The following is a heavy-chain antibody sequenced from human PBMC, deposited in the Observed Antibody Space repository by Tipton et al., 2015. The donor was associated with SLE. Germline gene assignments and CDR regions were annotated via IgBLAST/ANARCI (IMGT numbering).Heavy chain of an antibody. CDR1: GGSISSGSYY. Sequence: TLSLTCTVSGGSISSGSYYWNWIRQPAGKGLEWIGRIYTSGSTNYNPSLKSRVTMSVDTSKNQFSLKLSSVTAADTAVYYCAALTGTTSYFDLWGRGTLVTVSS. V-gene: IGHV4-61*02. CDR3: AALTGTTSYFDL. J-gene: IGHJ2*01. D-gene: IGHD1-7*01. CDR2: IYTSGST.